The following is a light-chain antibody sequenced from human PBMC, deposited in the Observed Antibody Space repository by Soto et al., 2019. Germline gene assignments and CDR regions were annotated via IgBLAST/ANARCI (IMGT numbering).Light chain of an antibody. Sequence: EIVMTQSPATLSVSPGERATLSCRAGQSVSSNLAWYQQKPGQAPRLLIYGASTRATGIPARFSGSGPGTDFTLTISSLQSEDFAVYYCQQYHNWPYTFGQGTKLEIK. CDR1: QSVSSN. V-gene: IGKV3-15*01. CDR2: GAS. CDR3: QQYHNWPYT. J-gene: IGKJ2*01.